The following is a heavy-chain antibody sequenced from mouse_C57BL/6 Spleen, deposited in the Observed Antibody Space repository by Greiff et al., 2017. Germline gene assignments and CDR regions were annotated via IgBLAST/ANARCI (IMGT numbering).Heavy chain of an antibody. J-gene: IGHJ3*01. Sequence: QVQLQQPGAELVMPGASVKLSCKASGYTFTSYWMHWVKQRPGQGLEWIGEIDPSDSYTNYNQKFKGKSTLTVDKSSSTAYMPLSSLTSEDSAVYYGARGGDYWFAYWCQGTLVTVSA. D-gene: IGHD2-4*01. CDR2: IDPSDSYT. CDR3: ARGGDYWFAY. V-gene: IGHV1-69*01. CDR1: GYTFTSYW.